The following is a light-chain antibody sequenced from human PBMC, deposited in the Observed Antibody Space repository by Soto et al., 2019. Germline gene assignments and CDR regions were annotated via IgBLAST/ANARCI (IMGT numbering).Light chain of an antibody. CDR1: SSDVGSYNF. CDR3: CSYAGSSTWV. J-gene: IGLJ2*01. Sequence: QSALTQPASVSGSPGQSITISCTGTSSDVGSYNFVSWYQHYPGEAPKPLIYEVNKRPSGVSNRFSGSKSGNTASLTISGLQAEDEADYYCCSYAGSSTWVFGGGTKLTVL. CDR2: EVN. V-gene: IGLV2-23*02.